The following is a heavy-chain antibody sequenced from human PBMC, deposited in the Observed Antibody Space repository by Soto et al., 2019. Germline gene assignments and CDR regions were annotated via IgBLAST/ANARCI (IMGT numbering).Heavy chain of an antibody. CDR1: GGTFSSYA. CDR3: AKLHGDYYGSGSSSYYFDY. Sequence: GASVKVSCKASGGTFSSYAISWVRQAPGQGLEWMGGIIPIFGTANYAQKFQGRVTITADESTSTAYMELSSLRSEDTAVYYCAKLHGDYYGSGSSSYYFDYWGQGXLVTVYS. CDR2: IIPIFGTA. D-gene: IGHD3-10*01. V-gene: IGHV1-69*13. J-gene: IGHJ4*02.